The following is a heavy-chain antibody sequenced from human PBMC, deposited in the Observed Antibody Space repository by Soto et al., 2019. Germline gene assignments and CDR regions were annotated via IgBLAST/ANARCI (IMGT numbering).Heavy chain of an antibody. CDR2: IYHSGTT. V-gene: IGHV4-4*02. Sequence: SETLSLTCAVSGVSISSDDWWTWVRQTPGKGLEWIGEIYHSGTTNYNPSLMSRVTIAVDKAKSQFSLRLDSVTAADTAVYYCARSDCYGVCTGKWLEAWGQGILVTVSS. CDR1: GVSISSDDW. J-gene: IGHJ5*02. CDR3: ARSDCYGVCTGKWLEA. D-gene: IGHD3-10*02.